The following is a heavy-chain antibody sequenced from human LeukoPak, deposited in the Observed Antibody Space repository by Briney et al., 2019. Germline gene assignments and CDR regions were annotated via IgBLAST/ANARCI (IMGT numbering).Heavy chain of an antibody. V-gene: IGHV3-30-3*01. Sequence: PGGSLRLSCAASGFTFSSYAMHWVRQAPGKGLEWVAVISYDGSYKYYADSVKGRFTISRDNSKNTLFLQMNSLRAEDTAVYYCARDTHTAMATGLCNYWGQGTLVTVSS. CDR1: GFTFSSYA. J-gene: IGHJ4*02. CDR3: ARDTHTAMATGLCNY. CDR2: ISYDGSYK. D-gene: IGHD5-18*01.